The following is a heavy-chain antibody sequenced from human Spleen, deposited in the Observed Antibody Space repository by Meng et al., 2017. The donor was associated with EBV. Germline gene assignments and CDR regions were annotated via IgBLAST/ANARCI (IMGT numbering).Heavy chain of an antibody. D-gene: IGHD6-13*01. J-gene: IGHJ4*02. CDR3: ARGTSRPSMYYFDY. Sequence: VQVQEAAPGLVKPSGTLSLTCGVSGGSISRSNWWSWVRQPPGKGLEWIGEIYESGSTNYNPSLESQVTVSIDKSKNQFSLKLSSVTAADTAVYYCARGTSRPSMYYFDYWGQGTLVTVSS. CDR1: GGSISRSNW. V-gene: IGHV4-4*02. CDR2: IYESGST.